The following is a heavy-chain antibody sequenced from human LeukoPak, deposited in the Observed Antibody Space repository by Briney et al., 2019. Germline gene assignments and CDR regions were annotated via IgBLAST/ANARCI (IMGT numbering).Heavy chain of an antibody. CDR3: ARGIAAAGKDYYYYYGMDV. V-gene: IGHV4-61*01. CDR2: IYYSGST. Sequence: PSETLSLTCTVSGGSVSSGSNYWSWIRQPPGKRLEWIGYIYYSGSTNYNPSLKSRVTISVDTSKNQFSLKLSSVTAADTAVYYCARGIAAAGKDYYYYYGMDVWGQGTTVTVSS. D-gene: IGHD6-13*01. J-gene: IGHJ6*02. CDR1: GGSVSSGSNY.